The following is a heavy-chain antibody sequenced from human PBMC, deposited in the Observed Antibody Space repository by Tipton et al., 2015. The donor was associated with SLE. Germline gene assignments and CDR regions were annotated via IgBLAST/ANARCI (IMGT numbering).Heavy chain of an antibody. CDR3: VRGSASSYYGLDV. D-gene: IGHD6-19*01. J-gene: IGHJ6*02. Sequence: TLSLTCAVYGGSFSGYYWSWIHQPPGKGLEWIGEINHSGSTSYNPSLKSRVTISVDTSKNQFSLKLRSVTAADTAMYYCVRGSASSYYGLDVWGQGTMVTVSS. CDR1: GGSFSGYY. V-gene: IGHV4-34*01. CDR2: INHSGST.